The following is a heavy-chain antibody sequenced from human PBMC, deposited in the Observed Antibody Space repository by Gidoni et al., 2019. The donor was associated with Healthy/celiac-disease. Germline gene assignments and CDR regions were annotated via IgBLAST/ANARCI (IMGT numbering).Heavy chain of an antibody. CDR3: ARGLDYVWGSYRRPFDY. V-gene: IGHV4-34*01. CDR2: IIHSGST. J-gene: IGHJ4*02. CDR1: GCSFSGYY. Sequence: QVQLQQCGAGLLKPAETMSQTCAVYGCSFSGYYWSWIRQPPGKVLEWIGEIIHSGSTNYIPSLKSRFSISVDTSKNQFSLKLSSVSAADTAVYYCARGLDYVWGSYRRPFDYWGQGTLVTVSS. D-gene: IGHD3-16*02.